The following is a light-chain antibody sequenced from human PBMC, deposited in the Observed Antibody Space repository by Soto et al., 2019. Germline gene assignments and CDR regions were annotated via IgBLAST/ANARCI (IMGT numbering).Light chain of an antibody. Sequence: QSALTQPASVSGSPGQSIAISCTGTTSDVGGYNYVSWFQQHPGKAPKLMIYGVSNRPSGISDRFSGSKSGNTASLTISGLQAEDEADYYCFSYTSIATYVFASGTKLTVL. J-gene: IGLJ1*01. CDR1: TSDVGGYNY. CDR2: GVS. CDR3: FSYTSIATYV. V-gene: IGLV2-14*03.